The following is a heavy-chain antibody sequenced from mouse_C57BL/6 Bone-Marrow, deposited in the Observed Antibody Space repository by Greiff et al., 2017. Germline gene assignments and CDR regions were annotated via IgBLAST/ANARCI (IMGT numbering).Heavy chain of an antibody. CDR2: IYPGDGDT. CDR3: ARLVLDY. CDR1: GYAFSSSW. V-gene: IGHV1-82*01. J-gene: IGHJ2*01. D-gene: IGHD1-1*02. Sequence: VQLQQSGPELVKPGASVKISCKASGYAFSSSWMNWVKQRPGKGLEWIGRIYPGDGDTNYNGKFEGKATLTADKSSSTAYMQLSSLTSEDSAVYFCARLVLDYWGQGTTLTVSS.